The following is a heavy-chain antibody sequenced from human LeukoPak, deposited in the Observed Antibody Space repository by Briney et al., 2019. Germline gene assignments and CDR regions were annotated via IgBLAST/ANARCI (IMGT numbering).Heavy chain of an antibody. CDR3: ARGLDTGY. CDR2: IYYSGST. Sequence: SETLSLTCTVSGGSISSYYWSWIRQPPGKGLEWIGYIYYSGSTNYNPSLKSRVTISVDTSKNQFSLKLSSVTAADTAVYYCARGLDTGYWGQGTLVTVSS. CDR1: GGSISSYY. V-gene: IGHV4-59*12. J-gene: IGHJ4*02. D-gene: IGHD5-18*01.